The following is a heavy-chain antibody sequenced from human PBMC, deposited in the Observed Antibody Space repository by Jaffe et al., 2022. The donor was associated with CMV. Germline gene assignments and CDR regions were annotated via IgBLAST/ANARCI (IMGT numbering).Heavy chain of an antibody. CDR3: ARDVGSGWNAYDY. Sequence: QVQLQESGPGLVKPSGTLSLTCAVSGVSISSNHWWTWVRQSPGKGLEWIGEIYHSESTNYNPSLKSRVTISIDKSKNQFSLNLRSVTAADTAVYYCARDVGSGWNAYDYWGQGTLVTVSS. J-gene: IGHJ4*02. CDR2: IYHSEST. CDR1: GVSISSNHW. V-gene: IGHV4-4*02. D-gene: IGHD6-19*01.